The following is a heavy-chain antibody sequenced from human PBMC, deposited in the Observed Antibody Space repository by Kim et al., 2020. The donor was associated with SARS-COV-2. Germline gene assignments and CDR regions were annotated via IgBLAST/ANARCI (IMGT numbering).Heavy chain of an antibody. CDR3: ARQPTAATHYYFDY. CDR1: GGSISNYY. D-gene: IGHD2-15*01. V-gene: IGHV4-59*08. Sequence: SETLSLTCTVSGGSISNYYWSWFRQPPGKGLEWIGYIYYSGSTNYNPSLKSRVTISVDSSKNQLSLKLSSVTAADTAVYYCARQPTAATHYYFDYWGQGTLVTVSS. CDR2: IYYSGST. J-gene: IGHJ4*02.